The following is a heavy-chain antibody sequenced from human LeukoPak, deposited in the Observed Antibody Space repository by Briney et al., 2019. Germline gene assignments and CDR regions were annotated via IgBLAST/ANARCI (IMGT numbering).Heavy chain of an antibody. V-gene: IGHV1-69*05. J-gene: IGHJ4*02. CDR3: AIPGLAQPVGLWDY. CDR1: GGTFSSYA. CDR2: IIPIFGAA. Sequence: SVKVSCKASGGTFSSYAISWVRQAPGQGLEWMGRIIPIFGAANYAQKFQGRVTITTDESTSTAYMELSSLRSEDTAVYYCAIPGLAQPVGLWDYWGQGTLVTVSS. D-gene: IGHD3/OR15-3a*01.